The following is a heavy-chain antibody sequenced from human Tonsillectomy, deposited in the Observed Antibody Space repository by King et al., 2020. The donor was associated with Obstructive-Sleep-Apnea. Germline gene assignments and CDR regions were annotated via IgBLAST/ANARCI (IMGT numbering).Heavy chain of an antibody. D-gene: IGHD3-10*01. CDR1: GFTFSRYG. CDR2: ISYDGSNK. J-gene: IGHJ6*02. V-gene: IGHV3-30-3*01. CDR3: ARDEQYWRFGALYYYGMDV. Sequence: VQLVESGGGAVQPGRSLRLSCAASGFTFSRYGMHWVRQAPGKGLEWVAAISYDGSNKDYAESVKGRFTISRDTSKNTLYLQMNSPRGEDTAVYYCARDEQYWRFGALYYYGMDVWGQGTTVTVSS.